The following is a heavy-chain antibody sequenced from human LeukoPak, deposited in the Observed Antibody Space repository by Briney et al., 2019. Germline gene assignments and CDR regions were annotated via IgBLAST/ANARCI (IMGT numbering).Heavy chain of an antibody. Sequence: PSETLSLTCTVSGGSISSYYWSWIRQPPGKGLEWIGYIYYSGSTNYNPSLKSRVTISVDTSKNQFSLKLSSVTAADTAVYYCAREGSGWYVDYWGRGTLVTVSS. CDR1: GGSISSYY. J-gene: IGHJ4*02. CDR2: IYYSGST. D-gene: IGHD6-19*01. V-gene: IGHV4-59*01. CDR3: AREGSGWYVDY.